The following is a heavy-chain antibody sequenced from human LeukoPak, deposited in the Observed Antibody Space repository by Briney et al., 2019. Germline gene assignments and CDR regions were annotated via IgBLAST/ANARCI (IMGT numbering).Heavy chain of an antibody. CDR3: AKPQLGRELLAPDAFDI. D-gene: IGHD1-26*01. Sequence: PGGSLRLSCAASGFTLSSYGMHWVRQAPGKGLEWVAFIRYDGSNKYYADSVKGRFTISRENSKNTLYLQMNSLRAEDTAVYYCAKPQLGRELLAPDAFDIWGQGTMVTVSS. CDR1: GFTLSSYG. CDR2: IRYDGSNK. J-gene: IGHJ3*02. V-gene: IGHV3-30*02.